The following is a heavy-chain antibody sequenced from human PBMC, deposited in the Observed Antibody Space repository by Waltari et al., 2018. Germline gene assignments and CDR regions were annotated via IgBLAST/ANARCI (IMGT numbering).Heavy chain of an antibody. CDR1: GYSISSGYY. CDR3: ARQDCFGVSCYFRFYYMDV. CDR2: IYHNGNT. Sequence: QVQLQESGPGLMKPSETLSLTCAVSGYSISSGYYWGWIRQPPGKGLEWIGSIYHNGNTYYNPSLKGPVTISVDTSKTQLSLKVTSVTAADTAIYYCARQDCFGVSCYFRFYYMDVWGRGTTVTVSS. D-gene: IGHD2-21*01. J-gene: IGHJ6*03. V-gene: IGHV4-38-2*01.